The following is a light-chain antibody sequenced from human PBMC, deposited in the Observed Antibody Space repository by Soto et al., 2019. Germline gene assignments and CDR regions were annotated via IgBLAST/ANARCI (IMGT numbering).Light chain of an antibody. CDR2: GAS. J-gene: IGKJ4*02. CDR1: QSVSPIS. Sequence: EILLTQFPGTLSLSPGERATLSCRASQSVSPISLAWYQQRPGQSPRLLTYGASSRATGIPERFSGRGSGTDFTLIISRLEPEDFAVYYCQQFPGSFGGGTKVDIK. V-gene: IGKV3-20*01. CDR3: QQFPGS.